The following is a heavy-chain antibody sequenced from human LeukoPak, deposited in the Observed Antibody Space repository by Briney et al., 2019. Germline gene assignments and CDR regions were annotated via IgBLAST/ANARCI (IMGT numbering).Heavy chain of an antibody. CDR3: AKDRPAPYYDSSGYYYGVFDY. D-gene: IGHD3-22*01. V-gene: IGHV3-23*01. CDR1: GFTFSSYG. CDR2: ISGSGGST. J-gene: IGHJ4*02. Sequence: PGGSLRLSCAASGFTFSSYGMSWVRQAPGKGLEWVSAISGSGGSTYYADSVKGRFTISRDNSKNTLYLQMNSLRAEDTAVYYCAKDRPAPYYDSSGYYYGVFDYWGQGTLVTVSS.